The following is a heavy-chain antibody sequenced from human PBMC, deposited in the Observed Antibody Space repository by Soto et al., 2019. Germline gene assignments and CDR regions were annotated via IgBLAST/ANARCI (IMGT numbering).Heavy chain of an antibody. CDR3: ARVVGYSSSWHNWFDP. J-gene: IGHJ5*02. D-gene: IGHD6-13*01. Sequence: SETLSLTCTVSGGSISSYYWSWIRQPPGKGLEWIGYIYYSGSTNYNPSLKSRVTISVDTSKNQFSLKLSSVTAADTAVYYCARVVGYSSSWHNWFDPWGQGTLVTVSS. CDR2: IYYSGST. CDR1: GGSISSYY. V-gene: IGHV4-59*01.